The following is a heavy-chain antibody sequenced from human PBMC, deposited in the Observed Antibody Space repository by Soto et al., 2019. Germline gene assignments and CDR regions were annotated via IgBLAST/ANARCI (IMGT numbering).Heavy chain of an antibody. Sequence: QMQLVQSGPEVRKPGTSVKVSCKASGFTFSSSSVQWVRQARGQRLEWIGWIVVGSGDTNYAQKFQERVTITRDMPQTPPYMDLATRRSEDPPAYYGPQEGLLYGMASGAKGPRSPSP. J-gene: IGHJ6*02. CDR3: PQEGLLYGMAS. CDR2: IVVGSGDT. V-gene: IGHV1-58*01. CDR1: GFTFSSSS.